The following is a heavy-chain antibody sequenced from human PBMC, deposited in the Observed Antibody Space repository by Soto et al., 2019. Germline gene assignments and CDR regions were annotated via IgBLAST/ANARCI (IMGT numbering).Heavy chain of an antibody. D-gene: IGHD3-10*01. Sequence: EVQLLESGGTLVQPGGSLRLSCAASGFIFSNYAMTWVRQAPGKGLQWVSYCGGGGSTYYADPVKGRFTCSRDNSKNTLFVQMNSLRAEDTAVYSCAKFRGQYYHSYYMDVWGKWTTVTVSS. J-gene: IGHJ6*03. CDR2: CGGGGST. CDR1: GFIFSNYA. CDR3: AKFRGQYYHSYYMDV. V-gene: IGHV3-23*01.